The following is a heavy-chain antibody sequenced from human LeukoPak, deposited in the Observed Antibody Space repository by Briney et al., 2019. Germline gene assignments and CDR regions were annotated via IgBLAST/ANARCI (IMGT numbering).Heavy chain of an antibody. CDR3: ARETSVGGWFDP. J-gene: IGHJ5*02. D-gene: IGHD3-16*01. CDR1: GGSISSGGYS. CDR2: IYHSGST. V-gene: IGHV4-30-2*01. Sequence: PSETLSLTCAVSGGSISSGGYSWSWIRQPPGKGLEWIGYIYHSGSTYYNPSLKCRVTISVDRSKNQFSLKLSSVTAADTAVYYCARETSVGGWFDPWGQGTLVTVSS.